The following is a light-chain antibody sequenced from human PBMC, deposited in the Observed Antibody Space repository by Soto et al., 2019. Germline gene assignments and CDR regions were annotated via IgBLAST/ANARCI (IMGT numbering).Light chain of an antibody. CDR1: QSIRTY. Sequence: DFQMTQSPSSLSASVGDSITTTCRASQSIRTYLNWYQQKPGKPPKLLIYAASTLQTGVPSRFSGSGSETHFTLAISNLQPEDFAAYYCQEGYNSPYTFGQGTKVDIK. CDR3: QEGYNSPYT. CDR2: AAS. V-gene: IGKV1-39*01. J-gene: IGKJ2*01.